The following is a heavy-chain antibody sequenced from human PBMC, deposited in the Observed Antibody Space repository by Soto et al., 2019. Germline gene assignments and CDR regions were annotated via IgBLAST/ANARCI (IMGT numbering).Heavy chain of an antibody. CDR2: IYPGDSDT. J-gene: IGHJ6*03. CDR3: ARALDTTEMVRGPYYYMDV. V-gene: IGHV5-51*01. Sequence: GESLKISCKGSGYSFTSYWIGWVRQMPGKGLEWMGIIYPGDSDTRYSPSFQGQVTISADKSISTAYLQWSSLKASDTAMYYCARALDTTEMVRGPYYYMDVWGKGTTVTVSS. CDR1: GYSFTSYW. D-gene: IGHD3-10*01.